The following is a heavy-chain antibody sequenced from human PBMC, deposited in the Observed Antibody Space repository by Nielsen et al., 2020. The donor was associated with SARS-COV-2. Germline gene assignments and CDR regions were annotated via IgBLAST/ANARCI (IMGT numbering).Heavy chain of an antibody. V-gene: IGHV3-23*01. CDR2: ISGSGGST. CDR3: AKVDTSEFDY. CDR1: GFTFSSYA. D-gene: IGHD5-18*01. J-gene: IGHJ4*02. Sequence: GGSLRLSCAPSGFTFSSYAMSWVRQAPGKGLEWVSAISGSGGSTYYADSVKGRFTISRDNSKNTLYLHMNSLRAEDTAVYYCAKVDTSEFDYWGQGTLVTVSS.